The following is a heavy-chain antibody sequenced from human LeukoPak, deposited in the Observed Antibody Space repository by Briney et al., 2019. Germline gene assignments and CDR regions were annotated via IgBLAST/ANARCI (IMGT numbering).Heavy chain of an antibody. Sequence: GGSLRLSCAASGFTFSDYAMSWVRQAPGKGLEWVSGIRVADNTYYADSVKGRFTISRDNAENALYLQMSGLRAEDTAVYYCAKGTGDTGYFFDFWGQGTLVTVSS. J-gene: IGHJ4*02. CDR2: IRVADNT. V-gene: IGHV3-23*01. CDR3: AKGTGDTGYFFDF. D-gene: IGHD7-27*01. CDR1: GFTFSDYA.